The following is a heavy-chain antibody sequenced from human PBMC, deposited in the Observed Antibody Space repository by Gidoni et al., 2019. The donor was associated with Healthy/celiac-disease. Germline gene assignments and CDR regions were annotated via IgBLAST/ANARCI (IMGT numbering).Heavy chain of an antibody. D-gene: IGHD3-16*01. CDR2: IFYSGST. CDR1: GGSISSSSYY. V-gene: IGHV4-39*01. J-gene: IGHJ3*02. CDR3: ARHGGLKRRPPSSFDI. Sequence: QLQLQESGPGLVKPSETLSLTCTVSGGSISSSSYYWGWIRQPPGKGLEWFGSIFYSGSTYYNPSLKSRVTISVDTSKNQFSLKLSSVTAADTAVYYCARHGGLKRRPPSSFDIWGQGTMVTVSS.